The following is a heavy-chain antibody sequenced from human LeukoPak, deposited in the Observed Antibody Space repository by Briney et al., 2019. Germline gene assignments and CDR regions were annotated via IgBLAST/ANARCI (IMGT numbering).Heavy chain of an antibody. Sequence: PSETLSLTCSVSSASVSSHHWAWIRQPAGKGLEWVGRVHFSGSTNYNPSLRSRVAISLDKSKNELSLTLTSVPAADTAVYYCARDESSRDDSGAYHYWGRGVLVTVSS. V-gene: IGHV4-4*07. CDR1: SASVSSHH. J-gene: IGHJ4*02. CDR2: VHFSGST. D-gene: IGHD3-22*01. CDR3: ARDESSRDDSGAYHY.